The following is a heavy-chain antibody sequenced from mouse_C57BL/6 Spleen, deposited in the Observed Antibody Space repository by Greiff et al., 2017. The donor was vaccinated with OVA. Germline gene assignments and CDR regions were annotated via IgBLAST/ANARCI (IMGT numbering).Heavy chain of an antibody. CDR3: ARGGGITTVVEDY. D-gene: IGHD1-1*01. CDR1: GYTFTDYY. V-gene: IGHV1-75*01. Sequence: SGPELVKPGASVKISCKASGYTFTDYYINWVKQRPGQGLEWIGWIFPGSGSTYYNEKFKGKATLTVDKSSSTAYMLLSSLTSEDSAVYFCARGGGITTVVEDYWGQGTTLTVSS. J-gene: IGHJ2*01. CDR2: IFPGSGST.